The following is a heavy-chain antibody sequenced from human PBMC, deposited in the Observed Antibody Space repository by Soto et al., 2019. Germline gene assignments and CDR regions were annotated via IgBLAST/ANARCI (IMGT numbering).Heavy chain of an antibody. V-gene: IGHV3-23*01. CDR1: GFTFSSYA. D-gene: IGHD2-15*01. Sequence: EVQLLESGGGLVQPGGSLRLSCAASGFTFSSYAMSWVRQAPGKGLEWVSAISGSGGSTYYADSVKGRFTISRDNSKNTLYLQMNSLRAEDTAVYYCAKAIYIVVNYYYGMGVWGQGTTVTVSS. J-gene: IGHJ6*02. CDR3: AKAIYIVVNYYYGMGV. CDR2: ISGSGGST.